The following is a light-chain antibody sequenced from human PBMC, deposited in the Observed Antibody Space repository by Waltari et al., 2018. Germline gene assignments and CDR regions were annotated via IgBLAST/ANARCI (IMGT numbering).Light chain of an antibody. CDR1: SSDVGGYHY. J-gene: IGLJ2*01. CDR3: SSYTSSSTRVV. V-gene: IGLV2-14*01. CDR2: DAR. Sequence: QSALTQPASVSGSPGQSITISCTGTSSDVGGYHYVSWYQQHPGKAPQLMIYDARKRPSGVSNRFSGSKSGNTASLTISGLQAEDEADYYCSSYTSSSTRVVFGGGTKLTVL.